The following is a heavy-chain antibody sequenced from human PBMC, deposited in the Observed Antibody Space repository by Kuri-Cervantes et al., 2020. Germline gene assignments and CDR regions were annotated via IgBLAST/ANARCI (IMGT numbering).Heavy chain of an antibody. D-gene: IGHD2-15*01. J-gene: IGHJ5*02. CDR1: GYTFTSYG. Sequence: SVKVSCKASGYTFTSYGISWVRQAPGQGLEWMGGIIPIFGTANYAQKFQGRVTITADESTSTAYMELSSLRSEDTAVYYCARGGRGKVVAARKNWFDPWGQGTLVTVSS. CDR3: ARGGRGKVVAARKNWFDP. CDR2: IIPIFGTA. V-gene: IGHV1-69*13.